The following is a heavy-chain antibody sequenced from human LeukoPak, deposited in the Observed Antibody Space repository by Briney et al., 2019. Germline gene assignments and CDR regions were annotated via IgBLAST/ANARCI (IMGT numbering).Heavy chain of an antibody. Sequence: SETLSLTCTVSGGSISSYYWSWIRQPPGKGLEWIGYIYYSGSTNYNPSLKSRVTISVDTSKNQFSLKLSSVTAADTALYYCASTQRVRDDAFDIWGQGTMVTVSS. D-gene: IGHD6-25*01. J-gene: IGHJ3*02. CDR3: ASTQRVRDDAFDI. CDR2: IYYSGST. CDR1: GGSISSYY. V-gene: IGHV4-59*01.